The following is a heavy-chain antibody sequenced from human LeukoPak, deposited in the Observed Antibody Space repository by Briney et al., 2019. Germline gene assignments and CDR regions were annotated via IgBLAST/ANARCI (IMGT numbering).Heavy chain of an antibody. D-gene: IGHD1-26*01. J-gene: IGHJ4*02. V-gene: IGHV3-7*03. CDR3: ARDSRRVGATGGSDY. CDR2: IKQDGSEK. Sequence: PGGSLRLSCVASGFTFSDYWMSWVRQAPVKGLEWVANIKQDGSEKNYVDSVKGRSTISRDNAKNSLYLQLNSLRADDTAVYYCARDSRRVGATGGSDYWGQGTLVTVSS. CDR1: GFTFSDYW.